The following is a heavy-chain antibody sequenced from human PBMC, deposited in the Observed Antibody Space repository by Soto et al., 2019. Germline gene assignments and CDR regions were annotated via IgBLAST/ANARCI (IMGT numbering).Heavy chain of an antibody. CDR3: SRGTSIPASGDY. J-gene: IGHJ4*01. V-gene: IGHV1-18*01. CDR2: VSAYKGER. D-gene: IGHD6-6*01. Sequence: QVQLVQSGAEVKKPGASVKVSCKASGYTFTNYGINWVRQAPGQGLEWLGWVSAYKGERRYAPRVQARVIMTTDTSTNTAYMELRSLRSDDTAVYYCSRGTSIPASGDYWGQGTLVTVSS. CDR1: GYTFTNYG.